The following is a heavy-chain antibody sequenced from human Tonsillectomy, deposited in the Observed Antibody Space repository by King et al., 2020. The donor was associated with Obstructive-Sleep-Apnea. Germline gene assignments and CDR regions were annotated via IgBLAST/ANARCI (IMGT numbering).Heavy chain of an antibody. V-gene: IGHV3-30*18. CDR3: AKALSYDILPYYFDY. J-gene: IGHJ4*02. CDR2: ISYDGSNK. D-gene: IGHD3-9*01. CDR1: GFTFSSYG. Sequence: VQLVESGGGVVQPGRSLRLSCAASGFTFSSYGMHWVRQAPGKGLEWVAVISYDGSNKYYADSVKGRFTISRDNSKNTLYLQMNSLRAEDTAVYYCAKALSYDILPYYFDYWGQGTLVTVSS.